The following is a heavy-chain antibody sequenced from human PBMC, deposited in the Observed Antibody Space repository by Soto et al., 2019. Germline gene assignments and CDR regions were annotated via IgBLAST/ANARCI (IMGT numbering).Heavy chain of an antibody. J-gene: IGHJ6*02. Sequence: PSETLSLTCTVSGGSISSYYWSWIRQPPGKGLEWIGYIYYSGSTNYNPSLKSRVTISVDTSKNQFSLKLSSVTAADTAVYYCASALGYCSSTSCSHYYYYGMDVWGQGTTVTV. D-gene: IGHD2-2*01. CDR1: GGSISSYY. V-gene: IGHV4-59*01. CDR2: IYYSGST. CDR3: ASALGYCSSTSCSHYYYYGMDV.